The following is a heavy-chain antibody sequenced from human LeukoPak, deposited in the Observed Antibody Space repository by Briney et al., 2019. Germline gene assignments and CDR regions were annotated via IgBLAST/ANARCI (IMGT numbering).Heavy chain of an antibody. D-gene: IGHD4-17*01. J-gene: IGHJ5*02. CDR3: ARDLDGDYEAGWFDP. V-gene: IGHV1-46*01. CDR1: GYTFTSYY. CDR2: INPSGGST. Sequence: GASVKVSCKASGYTFTSYYMHWVRQAPGQGLEWMGIINPSGGSTSYAQKFQGRVTMTRDTSTSTVYMELSSLRSEDTAVYYCARDLDGDYEAGWFDPWGQGTLVTVSS.